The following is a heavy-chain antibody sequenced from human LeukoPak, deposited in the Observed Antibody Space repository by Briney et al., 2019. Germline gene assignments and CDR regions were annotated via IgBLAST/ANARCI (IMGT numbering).Heavy chain of an antibody. CDR3: AREGDVVVPAASWGYGMDV. CDR1: GYTFSDSY. J-gene: IGHJ6*02. Sequence: ASVKVSCKTSGYTFSDSYMHWVRQAPGQGLEWMGWINPNSGDTNYAQKFQGRVTMTRDTSITTAYMELSRLRSDDTAVYYCAREGDVVVPAASWGYGMDVWGQGTTVTVSS. V-gene: IGHV1-2*02. CDR2: INPNSGDT. D-gene: IGHD2-2*01.